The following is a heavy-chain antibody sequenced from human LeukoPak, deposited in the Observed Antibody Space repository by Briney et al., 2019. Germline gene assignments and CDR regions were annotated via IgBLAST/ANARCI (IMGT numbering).Heavy chain of an antibody. CDR2: LSYSGSA. CDR1: DGSISSSIYY. Sequence: SETLSLTCTVSDGSISSSIYYWGWIRQPPGKGLEWIGTLSYSGSAYYDPSLKSRVTISGDTSKTPISLNLNSVTAADTAVYYCARHRYTSSSSYFDFWGQGTLVTVSS. J-gene: IGHJ4*02. D-gene: IGHD6-6*01. CDR3: ARHRYTSSSSYFDF. V-gene: IGHV4-39*07.